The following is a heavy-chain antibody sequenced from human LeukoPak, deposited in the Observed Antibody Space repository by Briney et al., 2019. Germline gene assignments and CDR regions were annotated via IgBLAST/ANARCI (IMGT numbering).Heavy chain of an antibody. CDR3: AKSRGSGSYYNPLGY. CDR2: ISYDGSNK. Sequence: GGSLRLSCAASGFTFSSYGMHWVRQAPGKGLEWVAVISYDGSNKYYADSVKGRFTISRDNSKNTLYLQMNSLRAEDTAVYYCAKSRGSGSYYNPLGYWGQGTLVTVSS. D-gene: IGHD3-10*01. J-gene: IGHJ4*02. CDR1: GFTFSSYG. V-gene: IGHV3-30*18.